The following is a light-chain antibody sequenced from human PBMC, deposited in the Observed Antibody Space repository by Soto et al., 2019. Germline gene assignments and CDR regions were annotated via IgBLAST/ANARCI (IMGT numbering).Light chain of an antibody. CDR3: QAWDSRTAI. CDR2: QDT. Sequence: SYELSQPPSVSVSPGQTASISCSGDELGDKYACWYQQKPGQSPVVVIHQDTKRPSGIPERISGSKSGNTATLTISGTQAMDEADYYCQAWDSRTAIFGGGTKVTVL. CDR1: ELGDKY. J-gene: IGLJ2*01. V-gene: IGLV3-1*01.